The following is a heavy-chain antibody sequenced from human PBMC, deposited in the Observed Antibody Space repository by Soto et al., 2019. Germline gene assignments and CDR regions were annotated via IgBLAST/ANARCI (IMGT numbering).Heavy chain of an antibody. D-gene: IGHD4-17*01. J-gene: IGHJ3*02. Sequence: PVGSLRLSCAASGFIFSTYAMNWFRQARVKGLEWVSSISSSSESTFYAESVRGRFTISRDNSINALYLHMRSLRPDDTAVYYCAHPRGYGVFDAVDIWGQGTMVTVSS. V-gene: IGHV3-23*01. CDR1: GFIFSTYA. CDR2: ISSSSEST. CDR3: AHPRGYGVFDAVDI.